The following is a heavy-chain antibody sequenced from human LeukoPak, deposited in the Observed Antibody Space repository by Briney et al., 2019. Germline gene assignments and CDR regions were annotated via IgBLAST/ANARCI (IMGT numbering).Heavy chain of an antibody. J-gene: IGHJ4*02. CDR2: INSNGDST. CDR3: VKVASSPGPFDY. CDR1: GFTFSSYA. V-gene: IGHV3-64D*06. D-gene: IGHD6-13*01. Sequence: GGSLRLSCSASGFTFSSYALYWVRQAPGQGLEYGSAINSNGDSTFYADSVKGRYTISRDNSKNTLYLQMSSLRVEDTAVYYCVKVASSPGPFDYWGQGTLVTVSS.